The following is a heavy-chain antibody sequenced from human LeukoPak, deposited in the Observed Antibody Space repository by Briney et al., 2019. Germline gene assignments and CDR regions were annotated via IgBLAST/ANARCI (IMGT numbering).Heavy chain of an antibody. CDR1: GGSISSSSYY. Sequence: SETLSLTCTVSGGSISSSSYYWGLIRQPPGKGLEWIGSIYYSGSTYYNPSLKSRVTISLDTSKNQFSLKLSSVTAADTAVYYCARAQAGPGGNSFYYYYMDVWGKGTTVTVSS. V-gene: IGHV4-39*07. D-gene: IGHD4-23*01. J-gene: IGHJ6*03. CDR3: ARAQAGPGGNSFYYYYMDV. CDR2: IYYSGST.